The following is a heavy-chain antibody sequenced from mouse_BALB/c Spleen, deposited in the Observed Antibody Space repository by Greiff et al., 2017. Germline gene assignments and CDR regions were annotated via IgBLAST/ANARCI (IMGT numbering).Heavy chain of an antibody. V-gene: IGHV3-2*02. CDR1: GYSITSDYA. J-gene: IGHJ3*01. D-gene: IGHD2-13*01. CDR2: ISYSGST. Sequence: EVQLQESGPGLVKPSQSLSLTCTVTGYSITSDYAWNWIRQFPGNKLEWMGYISYSGSTSYNPSLKSRISITRDTSKNQFFLQLNSVTTEDTATYYCARFYGEAWFAYWGQGTLVTVSA. CDR3: ARFYGEAWFAY.